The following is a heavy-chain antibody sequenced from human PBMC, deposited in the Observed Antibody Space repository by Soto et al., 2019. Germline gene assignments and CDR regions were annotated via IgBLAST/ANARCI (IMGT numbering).Heavy chain of an antibody. CDR2: INPNSGGT. D-gene: IGHD2-15*01. J-gene: IGHJ4*02. CDR3: ENQRLGDASGGSPCDY. Sequence: ASVKVSCKASGYTFTDYYMHWVRQAPGQGLAWMGWINPNSGGTKYAQKFQGWVTMTRDTYISTAYMELSRLTSDDTAVYYCENQRLGDASGGSPCDYWGQGTPVTVSS. CDR1: GYTFTDYY. V-gene: IGHV1-2*04.